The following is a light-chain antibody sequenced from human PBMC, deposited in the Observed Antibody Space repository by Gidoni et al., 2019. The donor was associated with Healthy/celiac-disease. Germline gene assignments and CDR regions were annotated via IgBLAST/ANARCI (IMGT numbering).Light chain of an antibody. CDR3: QQYYGTPIT. CDR1: QSILYSSNNNTY. CDR2: WAS. V-gene: IGKV4-1*01. J-gene: IGKJ5*01. Sequence: DIVMTQSPDSLAVSLGARATINCKSSQSILYSSNNNTYLAWYQQKPGQPPKLLIYWASTRESGVPDRFSGSGSGTDFTLTISSLQAEDVAVYYCQQYYGTPITFGQGTRLEIK.